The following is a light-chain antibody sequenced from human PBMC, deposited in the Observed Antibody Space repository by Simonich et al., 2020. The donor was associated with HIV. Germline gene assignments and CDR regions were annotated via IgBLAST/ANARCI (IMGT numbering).Light chain of an antibody. Sequence: SYELTQPPSMSVSPGQTARITCSGDALPKQYAYWYQQKPGQAPVLVIYKDSERPSGIPERFSGSSSGTTVTLTISGVQAEDEADYYCCSYADSVVFGGGTKLTVL. CDR2: KDS. V-gene: IGLV3-25*03. J-gene: IGLJ2*01. CDR1: ALPKQY. CDR3: CSYADSVV.